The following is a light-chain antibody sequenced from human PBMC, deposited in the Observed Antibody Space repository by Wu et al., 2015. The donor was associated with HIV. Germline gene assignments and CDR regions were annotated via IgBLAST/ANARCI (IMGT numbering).Light chain of an antibody. CDR2: GAS. CDR3: QQYGGAPFT. Sequence: DTLLTQSPATLSMSPGERATLSCRASQGVGGNFAWYQHRPGQAPRLLIYGASNRATGIPDRFSGSGSGTDFTLTISRLEPEDFAVYYCQQYGGAPFTFGGG. V-gene: IGKV3-20*01. CDR1: QGVGGN. J-gene: IGKJ4*01.